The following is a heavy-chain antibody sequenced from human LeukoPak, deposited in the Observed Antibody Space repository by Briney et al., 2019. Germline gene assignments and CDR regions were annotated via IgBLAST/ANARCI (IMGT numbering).Heavy chain of an antibody. Sequence: ASVKVSCKASGYTFTGYYMHWVRQAPGQGLEWMGWINPNSGGTNYAQKFQGRVTMTRDTSISTAYMELSRLRSDDTAAYYCARVLGDSSGYYVHFDYWGQGTLVTVSS. CDR3: ARVLGDSSGYYVHFDY. D-gene: IGHD3-22*01. CDR2: INPNSGGT. J-gene: IGHJ4*02. V-gene: IGHV1-2*02. CDR1: GYTFTGYY.